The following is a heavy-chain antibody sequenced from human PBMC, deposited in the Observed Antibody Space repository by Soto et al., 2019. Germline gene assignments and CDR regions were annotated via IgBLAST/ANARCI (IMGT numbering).Heavy chain of an antibody. CDR1: GFTISSNW. V-gene: IGHV3-74*01. J-gene: IGHJ4*02. Sequence: SLRLSCVVSGFTISSNWMHLVRQAPGKGLVWISRIDNEGSDTSYADSVKGRFTISRDVAKNTVYLQMNSLRVEDTAVYYCATVFNYWGQGPPVTVSS. CDR2: IDNEGSDT. CDR3: ATVFNY.